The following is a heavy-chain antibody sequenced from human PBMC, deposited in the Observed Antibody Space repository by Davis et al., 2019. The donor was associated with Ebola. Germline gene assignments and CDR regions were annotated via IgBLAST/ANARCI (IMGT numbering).Heavy chain of an antibody. V-gene: IGHV2-70*01. Sequence: SWIRQPPGKALEWPALIDWDDDKYYSTSLKTRLTISKDTSKNQVVLTMTNMDPVDTATYYCARLIRGYSYGYGMDVWGQGTTVTVSS. J-gene: IGHJ6*02. D-gene: IGHD5-18*01. CDR2: IDWDDDK. CDR3: ARLIRGYSYGYGMDV.